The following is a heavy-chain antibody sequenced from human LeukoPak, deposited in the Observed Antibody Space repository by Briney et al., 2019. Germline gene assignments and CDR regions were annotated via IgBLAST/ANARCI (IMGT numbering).Heavy chain of an antibody. CDR2: INPSNGGA. D-gene: IGHD2-2*02. CDR3: ARDRVGCSSSSCYIDY. Sequence: ASVKVSCKASGYTFTGYYIHWVRQAPGQGLEWMGRINPSNGGASYAQKFQGRVIMTRDTSISTAYMEVSSLRSDDTAIYYCARDRVGCSSSSCYIDYWGQGMLVTVSS. CDR1: GYTFTGYY. V-gene: IGHV1-2*06. J-gene: IGHJ4*02.